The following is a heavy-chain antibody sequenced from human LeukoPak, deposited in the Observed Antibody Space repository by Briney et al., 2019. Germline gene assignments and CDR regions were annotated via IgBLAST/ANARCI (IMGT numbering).Heavy chain of an antibody. D-gene: IGHD1-26*01. J-gene: IGHJ4*02. CDR2: IYSGGST. CDR3: ARDPVGYYPAY. V-gene: IGHV3-53*01. Sequence: PGGSLRLSCAASGFTVSSNYMSWVRQAPGKGLEWVSVIYSGGSTYYADSVKGRFTISRDNSKNTLYLQMNSLRAEDTAVYYCARDPVGYYPAYWGQGTLVTVSS. CDR1: GFTVSSNY.